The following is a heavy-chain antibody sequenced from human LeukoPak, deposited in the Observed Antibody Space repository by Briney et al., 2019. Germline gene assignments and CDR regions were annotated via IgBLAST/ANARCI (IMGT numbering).Heavy chain of an antibody. CDR3: ARVPREGTTSRDAFDI. V-gene: IGHV1-2*02. CDR2: INPNSGGT. D-gene: IGHD4-11*01. J-gene: IGHJ3*02. Sequence: GASVKVSCKASGYTFTGYYMHWVRQAPGQGLEWMGWINPNSGGTNYAQKFQGRVTITADKSTSTAYMELSSLRSEDTAVYYCARVPREGTTSRDAFDIWGQGTMVTVSS. CDR1: GYTFTGYY.